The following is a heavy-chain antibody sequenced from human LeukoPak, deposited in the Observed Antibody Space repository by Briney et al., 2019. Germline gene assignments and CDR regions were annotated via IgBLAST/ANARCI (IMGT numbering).Heavy chain of an antibody. CDR2: INPNSGGT. V-gene: IGHV1-2*04. Sequence: ASVKVSCKASGYTFTGYYMHWVRQAPGQGLEWMGWINPNSGGTNYAQKFQGWVTMTRDTSISTAYMELSRLRSDDTAVYYCAGGLGYRAVRGVSNWFDPWGQGTLVTVSS. CDR1: GYTFTGYY. J-gene: IGHJ5*02. CDR3: AGGLGYRAVRGVSNWFDP. D-gene: IGHD3-10*01.